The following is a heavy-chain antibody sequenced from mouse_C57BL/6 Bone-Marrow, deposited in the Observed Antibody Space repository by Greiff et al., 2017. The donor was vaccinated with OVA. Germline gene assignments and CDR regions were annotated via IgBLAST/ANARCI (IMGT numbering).Heavy chain of an antibody. Sequence: EVHLVESGGGLVQPGGSLSLSCAASGFTFTDYYMSWVRQPPGTALEWLGFIRNKANGYTTEYSASVKGRFTISRDNSQSILYLQMNALRAEDSATYYCARYPPHYYGSIPFDYWGQGTTLTVSS. CDR3: ARYPPHYYGSIPFDY. D-gene: IGHD1-1*01. CDR1: GFTFTDYY. J-gene: IGHJ2*01. CDR2: IRNKANGYTT. V-gene: IGHV7-3*01.